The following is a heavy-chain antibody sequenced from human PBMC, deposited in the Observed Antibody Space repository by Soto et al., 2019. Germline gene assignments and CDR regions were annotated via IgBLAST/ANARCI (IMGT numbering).Heavy chain of an antibody. V-gene: IGHV1-18*01. CDR3: ARKGLIAVAGTNDY. CDR1: GYTFTSYY. J-gene: IGHJ4*01. CDR2: INANNGHT. D-gene: IGHD6-19*01. Sequence: ASVKVSCKASGYTFTSYYIHWVRQAPGQGLEWMGRINANNGHTNYAQKLHGRVTMTSDTSTSTAYMELRSLRSEDTAVYYCARKGLIAVAGTNDYWG.